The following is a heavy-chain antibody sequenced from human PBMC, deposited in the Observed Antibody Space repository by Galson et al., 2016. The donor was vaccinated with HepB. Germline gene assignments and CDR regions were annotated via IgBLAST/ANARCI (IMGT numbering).Heavy chain of an antibody. J-gene: IGHJ4*02. Sequence: PALVKPTQTLTLACSFSGFSLITNGVGVGWIRQPPGKALEWLALIFWDGDRHFSPSLQTRLTITKDNPKNQVVLTMTNMDPVDTATYYCARLHWRGFDNSGTKYLLDNWGQGTLVTVSA. D-gene: IGHD3-22*01. V-gene: IGHV2-5*02. CDR3: ARLHWRGFDNSGTKYLLDN. CDR1: GFSLITNGVG. CDR2: IFWDGDR.